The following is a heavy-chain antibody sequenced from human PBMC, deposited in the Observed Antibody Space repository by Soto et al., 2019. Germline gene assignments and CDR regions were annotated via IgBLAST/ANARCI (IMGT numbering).Heavy chain of an antibody. CDR3: GRDTSGLDY. CDR1: GYTFASHY. CDR2: INPNGGNT. Sequence: QVQLVQSGAEVKNPGASVKVSCKASGYTFASHYIHWVRQAPGQGLEWMGVINPNGGNTRYDQRFQGRLTMTRDTPTNTVDLDLSSLRANNTAVYYCGRDTSGLDYWGQGTLVTVSS. J-gene: IGHJ4*02. V-gene: IGHV1-46*01.